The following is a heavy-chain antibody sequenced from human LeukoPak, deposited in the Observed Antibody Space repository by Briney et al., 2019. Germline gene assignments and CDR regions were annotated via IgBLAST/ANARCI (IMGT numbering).Heavy chain of an antibody. CDR3: AKDLEKTYYDFWSGYSLTPDY. CDR2: ISGSGGST. J-gene: IGHJ4*02. CDR1: GFTFSSYA. V-gene: IGHV3-23*01. Sequence: GGSLRLSCAASGFTFSSYAMSWVRQAPGKGLEWVSAISGSGGSTYYADSVKGRFTISRDNSKNTLYLQMNSLRAEDTAVYYCAKDLEKTYYDFWSGYSLTPDYWGQGTLVTVSS. D-gene: IGHD3-3*01.